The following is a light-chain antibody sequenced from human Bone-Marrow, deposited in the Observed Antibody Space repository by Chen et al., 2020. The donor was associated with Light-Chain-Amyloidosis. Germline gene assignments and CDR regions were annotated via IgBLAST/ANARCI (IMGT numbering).Light chain of an antibody. CDR2: RDT. CDR3: QSADSSGTYEVI. V-gene: IGLV3-25*03. CDR1: DSPTKY. J-gene: IGLJ2*01. Sequence: SYQLTQPPSVAVSPGPTARGTCPGDDSPTKYALWYQQKPGQAPVLVIHRDTERPSGISDRFSGSSSGTTATLTISGVQAEDEADYHCQSADSSGTYEVIFGGGTELTVL.